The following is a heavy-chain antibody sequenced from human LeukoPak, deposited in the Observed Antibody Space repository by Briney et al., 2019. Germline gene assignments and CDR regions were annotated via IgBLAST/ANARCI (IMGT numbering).Heavy chain of an antibody. CDR2: IHHSGST. J-gene: IGHJ6*02. D-gene: IGHD2-15*01. Sequence: SETLSLTCTVSGYSISSGYYWGWIRQPPGKGLEWIGTIHHSGSTYYNPSLKSRVTISVDTSKNQFSLKLSSVTAADTAVYYCARAPYCSGGSCCPGCYGLDVWGQGTTVTVSS. V-gene: IGHV4-38-2*02. CDR1: GYSISSGYY. CDR3: ARAPYCSGGSCCPGCYGLDV.